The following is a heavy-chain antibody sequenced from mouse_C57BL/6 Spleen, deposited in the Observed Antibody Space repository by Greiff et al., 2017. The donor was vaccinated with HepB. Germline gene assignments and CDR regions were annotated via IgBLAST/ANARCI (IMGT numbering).Heavy chain of an antibody. Sequence: EVKLMESGGGLVQPKGSLKLSCAASGFSFNTYAMNWVRQAPGKGLEGVARIRSKSNNYATYYADSVKDRFTISRDDSESMLYLQMNNVKTEDTAMYYCSSYAMDYWGQGTSVTVSS. CDR2: IRSKSNNYAT. V-gene: IGHV10-1*01. CDR1: GFSFNTYA. J-gene: IGHJ4*01. D-gene: IGHD1-1*01. CDR3: SSYAMDY.